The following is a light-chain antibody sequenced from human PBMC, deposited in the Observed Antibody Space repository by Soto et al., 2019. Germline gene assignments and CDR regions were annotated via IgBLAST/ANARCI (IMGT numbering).Light chain of an antibody. CDR2: GVT. J-gene: IGLJ1*01. CDR3: SSFTSNRIYV. CDR1: HNDIGTYDY. Sequence: QSALTQPTSVSGSPGQSITISCTGNHNDIGTYDYVSWYQQHPGRARRLLIHGVTTRPSGISGRFSASKSGLTASLTISGLQPEDEADYYCSSFTSNRIYVFGPGTKVTVL. V-gene: IGLV2-14*03.